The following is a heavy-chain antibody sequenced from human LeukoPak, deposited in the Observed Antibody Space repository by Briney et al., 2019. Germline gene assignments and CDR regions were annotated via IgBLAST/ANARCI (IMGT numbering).Heavy chain of an antibody. J-gene: IGHJ4*02. CDR2: VYYTGST. Sequence: SETLSLTCTVSGGFISSGGYYWSWIRQHPGKGLEWIGYVYYTGSTYYNPSLKSRASISVDTSNNQFSLKLSSVSAADTAVYYCATARGYSSEYKWGQGTLVTVSS. CDR3: ATARGYSSEYK. D-gene: IGHD6-19*01. V-gene: IGHV4-31*03. CDR1: GGFISSGGYY.